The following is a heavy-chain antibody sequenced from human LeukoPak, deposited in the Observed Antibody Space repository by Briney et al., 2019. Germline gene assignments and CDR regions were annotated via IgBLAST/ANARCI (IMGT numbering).Heavy chain of an antibody. CDR2: LYTSGNT. J-gene: IGHJ4*02. D-gene: IGHD6-19*01. Sequence: GGSLRLSCAASGFSVSNNYMTWVRQAPGKGLEWVSVLYTSGNTDCADSVKGRFTISRDNSKNTLYLQMNSLRAEDTALYYCAKKAVALDYWGQGTLVTVSS. CDR1: GFSVSNNY. V-gene: IGHV3-53*01. CDR3: AKKAVALDY.